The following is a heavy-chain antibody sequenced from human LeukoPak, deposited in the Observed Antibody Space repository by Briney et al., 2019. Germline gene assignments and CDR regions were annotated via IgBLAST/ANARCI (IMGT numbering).Heavy chain of an antibody. J-gene: IGHJ4*02. CDR1: GFTFSTYG. CDR2: ISHDGNDK. D-gene: IGHD6-13*01. Sequence: PGGSLRLSCAASGFTFSTYGMHWVRQAPGKGLEWVAVISHDGNDKYYADSVKGRFTISRDNSKNTLYLQMDSLRAEDTAVYYCAKDIAAVGTVPWFWGQGTLVTVSS. CDR3: AKDIAAVGTVPWF. V-gene: IGHV3-30*18.